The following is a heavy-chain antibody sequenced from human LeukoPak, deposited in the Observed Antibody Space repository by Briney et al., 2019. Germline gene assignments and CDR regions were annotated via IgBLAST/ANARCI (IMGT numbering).Heavy chain of an antibody. CDR3: AKVKYSSSWYPPFDY. D-gene: IGHD6-13*01. V-gene: IGHV3-23*01. Sequence: GGSLRLSCAASGFTFSSYAMSWVRQAPGKGLEWVSAISGSGGSTYYADSVKGWFTISRDNSKNTLYLQMNSLRAEDTAVYYCAKVKYSSSWYPPFDYWGQGTLVTVSS. CDR2: ISGSGGST. J-gene: IGHJ4*02. CDR1: GFTFSSYA.